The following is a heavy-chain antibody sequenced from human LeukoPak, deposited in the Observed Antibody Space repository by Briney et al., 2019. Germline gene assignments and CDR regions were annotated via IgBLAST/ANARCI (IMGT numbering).Heavy chain of an antibody. CDR2: ISYDGSNK. J-gene: IGHJ4*02. CDR1: GFTFSSYA. CDR3: AREGWLQPLFDY. Sequence: PGRSLRLSCAASGFTFSSYAMHWVRQAPGKGLEWVAVISYDGSNKYYADSVKGRFTISRDNSKNTLYLQMNSLRAEDTAVYYCAREGWLQPLFDYWGQGTLVTVSS. D-gene: IGHD5-24*01. V-gene: IGHV3-30*04.